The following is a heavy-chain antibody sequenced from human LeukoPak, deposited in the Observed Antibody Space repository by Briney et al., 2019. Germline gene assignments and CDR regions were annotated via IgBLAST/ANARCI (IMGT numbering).Heavy chain of an antibody. V-gene: IGHV4-59*01. D-gene: IGHD6-6*01. CDR3: ARVEDTAAPPKFDP. CDR1: GFTFSSYS. J-gene: IGHJ5*02. CDR2: IYYSGST. Sequence: GSLRLSCAASGFTFSSYSMNWVRQAPGKGLEWIGYIYYSGSTNYNPSLKSRVTISVDTSKNQFSLKLSSVTAADTAVYYCARVEDTAAPPKFDPWGQGTLVTVSS.